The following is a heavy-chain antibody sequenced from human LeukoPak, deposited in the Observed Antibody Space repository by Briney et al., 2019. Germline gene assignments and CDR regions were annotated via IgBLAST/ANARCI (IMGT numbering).Heavy chain of an antibody. CDR1: GGSISSGSYY. D-gene: IGHD3-22*01. CDR2: IYSSGST. CDR3: ARAGGYYDSSGYSSGFDY. J-gene: IGHJ4*02. V-gene: IGHV4-61*02. Sequence: SQTLSLTCTVSGGSISSGSYYWSWIWQPAGKALEWIGRIYSSGSTNYNPSLKSRVTISVDTSKNQFSLKLSSLTAADTAVYYCARAGGYYDSSGYSSGFDYWGQGTLVTVSS.